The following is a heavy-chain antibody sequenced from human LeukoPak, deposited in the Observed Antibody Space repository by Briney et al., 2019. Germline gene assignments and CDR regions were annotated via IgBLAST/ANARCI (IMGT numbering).Heavy chain of an antibody. J-gene: IGHJ4*02. CDR2: INHSGST. Sequence: SETLSLTCAVYGGSFSGYYWSWIRQPPGKGLEWIGEINHSGSTNYNPSLKSRVTISVDTSKNQFSLKLSSVTAADTAVYYCATDYNGSRSPFDYWGQGTLVTVSS. CDR3: ATDYNGSRSPFDY. V-gene: IGHV4-34*01. CDR1: GGSFSGYY. D-gene: IGHD3-10*01.